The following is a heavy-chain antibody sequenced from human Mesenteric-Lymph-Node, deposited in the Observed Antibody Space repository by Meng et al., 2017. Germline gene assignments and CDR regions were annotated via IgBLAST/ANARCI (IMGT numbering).Heavy chain of an antibody. Sequence: QVPLLLSGAQVKYPSATVKVSCQASGNTFTSYAMHWVRQAPGKRLEWMVWINAGNGNTKYSQKFQGRVTITMDTSASTAYMELSSLRSEDTAVYYCARYNCSSTSCYYAFDIWCQGTMVTVSS. V-gene: IGHV1-3*01. CDR2: INAGNGNT. J-gene: IGHJ3*02. D-gene: IGHD2-2*01. CDR3: ARYNCSSTSCYYAFDI. CDR1: GNTFTSYA.